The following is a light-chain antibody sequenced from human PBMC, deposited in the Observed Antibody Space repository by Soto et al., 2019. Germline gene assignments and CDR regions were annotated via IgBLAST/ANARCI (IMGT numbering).Light chain of an antibody. CDR1: QGISSW. Sequence: DSQLTQSPSSVSASVGDRVTITCGASQGISSWLAWYQQKPGKAPKLLIYAASSLQSGVPSRFSGSGSGKDFTLPCSSLQHEDFATYYCQQAKIFPLTFGGGTKVEIK. V-gene: IGKV1D-12*01. J-gene: IGKJ4*01. CDR2: AAS. CDR3: QQAKIFPLT.